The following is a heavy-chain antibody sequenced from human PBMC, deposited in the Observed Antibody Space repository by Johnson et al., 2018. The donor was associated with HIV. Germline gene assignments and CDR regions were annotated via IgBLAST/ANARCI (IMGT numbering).Heavy chain of an antibody. CDR3: ARGRISMKVVDLRGGGFDI. CDR1: GFTFSNYG. J-gene: IGHJ3*02. V-gene: IGHV3-30*03. CDR2: ISFDGGTK. Sequence: QVQLVESGGGVVQPGRSLRLSCAASGFTFSNYGMHWVRQAPGKGLEWVAIISFDGGTKYYADSVKGRFTISRDNSNNTLYLQMNSLSVEDTAVYLCARGRISMKVVDLRGGGFDIWGQGTKVTVSS. D-gene: IGHD3-22*01.